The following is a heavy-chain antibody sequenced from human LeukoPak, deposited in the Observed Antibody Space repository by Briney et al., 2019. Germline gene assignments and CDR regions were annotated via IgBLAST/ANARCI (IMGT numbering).Heavy chain of an antibody. CDR1: GFTFSSYA. V-gene: IGHV3-23*01. D-gene: IGHD2-15*01. J-gene: IGHJ3*02. CDR3: AKRVSGGI. Sequence: HPGGSLRLSCAASGFTFSSYAMSWVRQAPGKGLEWVSGISGSGGSTYYPDSVKGRFTVSRDNSKNTLYLQMNSLRAEDTAVYYCAKRVSGGIWGQGTMVTVSS. CDR2: ISGSGGST.